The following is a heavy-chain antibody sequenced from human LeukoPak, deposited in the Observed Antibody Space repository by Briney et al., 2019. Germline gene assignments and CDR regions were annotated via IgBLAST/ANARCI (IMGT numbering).Heavy chain of an antibody. Sequence: GGSLRLSCAASGFTFSSYWMNWARQAPGKGLEWVASINHNGNVNYYVDSVKGRFTISRGNAKNSLYLQMSDLRAEDTAVYFCARGGGLDVWGQGATVTVSS. CDR1: GFTFSSYW. J-gene: IGHJ6*02. CDR2: INHNGNVN. V-gene: IGHV3-7*03. D-gene: IGHD3-16*01. CDR3: ARGGGLDV.